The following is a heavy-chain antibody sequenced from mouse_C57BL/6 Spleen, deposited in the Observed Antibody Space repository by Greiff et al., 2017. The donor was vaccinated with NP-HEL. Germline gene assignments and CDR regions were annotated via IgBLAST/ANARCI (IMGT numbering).Heavy chain of an antibody. CDR1: GYTFTSYW. V-gene: IGHV1-61*01. D-gene: IGHD1-1*01. Sequence: QVQLQQPGAELVRPGSSVKLSCKASGYTFTSYWMDWVKQRPGQGLEWIGNIYPSDSETHYNQKFKDKATLTVDKSSSTAYMQLSSLTSEDSAVYYWAREGAYYGSSGNFDYWGQGTTLTVSS. J-gene: IGHJ2*01. CDR3: AREGAYYGSSGNFDY. CDR2: IYPSDSET.